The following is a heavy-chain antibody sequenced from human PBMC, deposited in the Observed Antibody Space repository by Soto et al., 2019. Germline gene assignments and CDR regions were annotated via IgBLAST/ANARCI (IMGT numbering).Heavy chain of an antibody. CDR3: ALVVYAPGGVGFDY. D-gene: IGHD2-8*02. V-gene: IGHV1-69*01. J-gene: IGHJ4*02. CDR2: IIPIFGTA. CDR1: GGTFSSYA. Sequence: QVQLVQSGAEVKKPGSSVKVSCKASGGTFSSYAISWVRQAPGQGLEWMGGIIPIFGTANYAQKFQGRVTITADESTSTAYMELSSLRFEDTAVYYCALVVYAPGGVGFDYWGQGSLVTVSS.